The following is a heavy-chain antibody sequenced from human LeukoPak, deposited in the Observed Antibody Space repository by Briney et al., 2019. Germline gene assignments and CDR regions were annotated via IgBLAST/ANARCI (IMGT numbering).Heavy chain of an antibody. V-gene: IGHV3-49*04. Sequence: GGSLRLSCAASGFTFSSYGMRWVRQAPGKGLEWVGFIASETYGGTAEYAASVKGRFIISRDDSKSIAYLQMNSLKTEDTAVYYCTRDQTPYYWGQGTLVTVSS. CDR3: TRDQTPYY. CDR2: IASETYGGTA. CDR1: GFTFSSYG. J-gene: IGHJ4*02.